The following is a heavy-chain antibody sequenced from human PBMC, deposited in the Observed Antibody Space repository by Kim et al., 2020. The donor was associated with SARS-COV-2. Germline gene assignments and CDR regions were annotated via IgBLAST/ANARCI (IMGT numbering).Heavy chain of an antibody. CDR3: ARNYDILTGYQPYYYYGMDV. Sequence: GGSLRLSCAASGFTFSSYSMNWVRQAPGKGLEWVSYISSSSSTIYYADSVKGRFTISRDNAKNSLYLQMNSLRDEDTAVYYCARNYDILTGYQPYYYYGMDVWGQGTTVTVSS. CDR1: GFTFSSYS. D-gene: IGHD3-9*01. V-gene: IGHV3-48*02. J-gene: IGHJ6*02. CDR2: ISSSSSTI.